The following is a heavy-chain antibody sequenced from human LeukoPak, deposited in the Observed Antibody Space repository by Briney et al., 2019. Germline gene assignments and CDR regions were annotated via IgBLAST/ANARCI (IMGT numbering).Heavy chain of an antibody. CDR1: GFMFSGYW. CDR3: RRGHYSDSHH. J-gene: IGHJ5*02. D-gene: IGHD4-11*01. V-gene: IGHV3-7*01. Sequence: GGSLRLSCAASGFMFSGYWMNWVRQAPGEGLEWVANINEDGSEQNYVDSVKGRFTISRDNAKNLLFLQLNSLRADDTAVYYCRRGHYSDSHHWGQGTLVTVSS. CDR2: INEDGSEQ.